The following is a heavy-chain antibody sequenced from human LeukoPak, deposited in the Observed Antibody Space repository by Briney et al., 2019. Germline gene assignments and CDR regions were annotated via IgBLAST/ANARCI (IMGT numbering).Heavy chain of an antibody. CDR2: ISAYNGNT. Sequence: AASVKVSCKASGGTFTSYGISWVRQAPGQGLEWMGWISAYNGNTNYAQKLQGRVTMTTDTSTSTAYMELRSLRSDDTAVYYCATPSAVTTYYYGMDVWGQGTTVTVSS. V-gene: IGHV1-18*01. D-gene: IGHD4-17*01. J-gene: IGHJ6*02. CDR3: ATPSAVTTYYYGMDV. CDR1: GGTFTSYG.